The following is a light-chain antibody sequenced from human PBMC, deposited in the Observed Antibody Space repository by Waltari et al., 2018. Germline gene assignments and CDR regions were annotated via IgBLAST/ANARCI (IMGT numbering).Light chain of an antibody. V-gene: IGLV1-40*01. CDR3: QTFDNMLRGGVV. J-gene: IGLJ2*01. Sequence: QSVLTQPPSVSGTPGQRVTLSCSGSTSNIGAGHDVHWYQHLPGTSPKLLIYGNNNRPAGVPYRFSGSKSGHSACLAIAGRQADNEADDVCQTFDNMLRGGVVFGGGTKLAVL. CDR1: TSNIGAGHD. CDR2: GNN.